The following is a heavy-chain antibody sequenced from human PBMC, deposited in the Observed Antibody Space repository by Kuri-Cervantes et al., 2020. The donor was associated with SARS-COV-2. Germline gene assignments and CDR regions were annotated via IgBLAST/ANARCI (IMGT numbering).Heavy chain of an antibody. J-gene: IGHJ4*02. D-gene: IGHD3-10*01. Sequence: ASVKVSCKASGYTFISYDINWVRQATGQGLEWMGWISAYNGNTNYAQKLQGRVTMTTDTSTSTAYMELRSLRSDDTAVYYCARDSGSRLVWFGELWPDYWGQGTLVTVSS. CDR2: ISAYNGNT. V-gene: IGHV1-18*01. CDR3: ARDSGSRLVWFGELWPDY. CDR1: GYTFISYD.